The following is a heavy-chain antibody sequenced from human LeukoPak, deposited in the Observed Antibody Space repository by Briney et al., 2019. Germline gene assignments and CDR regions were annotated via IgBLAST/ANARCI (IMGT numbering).Heavy chain of an antibody. CDR3: ARSAYGSGSYSLDWFDP. D-gene: IGHD3-10*01. CDR2: IYPGDSDT. CDR1: GYSFTSYW. Sequence: GESLKISCKGSGYSFTSYWIGWVRQMPGKGLEWMGIIYPGDSDTRYSPSFQGQVTISADKSISTAYLQWSSLKASDTAMYYCARSAYGSGSYSLDWFDPWGQGTLVTVSS. V-gene: IGHV5-51*01. J-gene: IGHJ5*02.